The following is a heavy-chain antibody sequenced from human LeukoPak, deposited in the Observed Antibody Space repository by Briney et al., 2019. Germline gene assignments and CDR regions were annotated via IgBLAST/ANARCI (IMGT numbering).Heavy chain of an antibody. CDR1: GFNFKTFR. CDR2: ISFDDTDM. CDR3: AREYEYASGYFDD. D-gene: IGHD3-16*01. J-gene: IGHJ4*02. Sequence: GGSLRLSCAASGFNFKTFRMHWVRQVPGTGLEWVSLISFDDTDMDYADSVKGRFTVSRDNSKNTLYLQMNSLRPNDTGVYYCAREYEYASGYFDDWGQGTLVTVSS. V-gene: IGHV3-30*04.